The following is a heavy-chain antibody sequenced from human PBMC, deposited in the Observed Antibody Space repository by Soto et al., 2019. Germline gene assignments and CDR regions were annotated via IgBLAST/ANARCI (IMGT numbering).Heavy chain of an antibody. Sequence: SETLSLTCTVSGDSISSGDYYWSWIRQPPGKGLEWIAYIYYSGGTSYHPSLKGRVTISVDTSKNQFSLKLSSVTAADTAVYYCARVRPSFDSSGYYFAFFDYWGQGTLVTVSS. CDR2: IYYSGGT. J-gene: IGHJ4*02. D-gene: IGHD3-22*01. V-gene: IGHV4-30-4*01. CDR1: GDSISSGDYY. CDR3: ARVRPSFDSSGYYFAFFDY.